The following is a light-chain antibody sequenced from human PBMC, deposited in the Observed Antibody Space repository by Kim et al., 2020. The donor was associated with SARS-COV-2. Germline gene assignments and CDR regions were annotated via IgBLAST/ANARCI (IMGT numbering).Light chain of an antibody. CDR2: KNN. CDR3: QVWDSNTVI. J-gene: IGLJ2*01. V-gene: IGLV3-9*01. Sequence: SYELTQPLSVSVALGQTAKITRGGNNIGGKHVHWYQQKPGQAPVTVIYKNNNLPSGIPERFSGSNSGNAATLSISRVQVGDEAVYFCQVWDSNTVIFGGGTQLTVL. CDR1: NIGGKH.